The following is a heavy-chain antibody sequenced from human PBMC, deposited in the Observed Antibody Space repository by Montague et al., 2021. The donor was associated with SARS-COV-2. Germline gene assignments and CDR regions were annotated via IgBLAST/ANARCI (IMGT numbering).Heavy chain of an antibody. CDR3: ARIPVGSKYYFDF. J-gene: IGHJ4*02. CDR1: GDSVSSNIAT. Sequence: CAISGDSVSSNIATWNWIRQSPSRGLEWLGRTYYRSKWYNDYAESVKSRITIDPDTSKHQFSLHLNSVTPEDTAVYYCARIPVGSKYYFDFWCQGTQVTVSS. V-gene: IGHV6-1*01. CDR2: TYYRSKWYN. D-gene: IGHD2-2*01.